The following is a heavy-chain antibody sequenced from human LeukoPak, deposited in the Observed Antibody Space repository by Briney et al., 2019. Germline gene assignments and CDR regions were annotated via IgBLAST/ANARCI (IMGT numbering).Heavy chain of an antibody. J-gene: IGHJ4*02. CDR1: GFTFSSYS. Sequence: GGSLRLSCAASGFTFSSYSMNWVRQAPGKGLEWVSSISSSSSYIYYADSVKGRFTISRDNAKNSLYLQMNSLRAEDTAVYYCARDREYSYGDFDYWGQGTLVTVSS. V-gene: IGHV3-21*01. CDR2: ISSSSSYI. CDR3: ARDREYSYGDFDY. D-gene: IGHD5-18*01.